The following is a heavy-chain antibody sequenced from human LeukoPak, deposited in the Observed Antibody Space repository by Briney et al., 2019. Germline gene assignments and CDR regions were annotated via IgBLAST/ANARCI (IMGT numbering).Heavy chain of an antibody. CDR3: VRDGAVVTSGNYPWRYFQH. CDR1: GFTFSSYS. Sequence: GGSLRLSCAASGFTFSSYSMNWVRQAPGKGLVWVSYIGNTGSTTYYADSVKGRFTVSRDNAKNSLYLQMNTLRAEDTAVYYCVRDGAVVTSGNYPWRYFQHWGQGTLVTVSS. D-gene: IGHD3-10*01. V-gene: IGHV3-48*01. J-gene: IGHJ1*01. CDR2: IGNTGSTT.